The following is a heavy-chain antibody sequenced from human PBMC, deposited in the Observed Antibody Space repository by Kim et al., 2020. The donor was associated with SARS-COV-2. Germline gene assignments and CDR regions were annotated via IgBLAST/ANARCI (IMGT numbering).Heavy chain of an antibody. CDR3: ARHISVGVKELNYFDY. V-gene: IGHV4-59*08. D-gene: IGHD2-15*01. Sequence: SETLSLTCTVSGGSISSYYWSWIRQPPGKGLEWIGYIYYSGSTNYNPSLKSRVTISVDTSKNQFSLKLSSVTAADTAVYYCARHISVGVKELNYFDYWGQGTLVTVSS. J-gene: IGHJ4*02. CDR2: IYYSGST. CDR1: GGSISSYY.